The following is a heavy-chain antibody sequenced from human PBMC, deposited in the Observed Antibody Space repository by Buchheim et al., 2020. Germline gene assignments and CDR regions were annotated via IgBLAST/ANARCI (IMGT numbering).Heavy chain of an antibody. CDR3: ARVLPFEEWLLSDYYFDY. J-gene: IGHJ4*02. D-gene: IGHD3-3*01. V-gene: IGHV3-7*01. CDR2: IKQDGSEK. CDR1: GFTFSSYW. Sequence: EVQLVESGGGLVQPGGSLRLSCAASGFTFSSYWMSWVRQAPGRGLEWVANIKQDGSEKYYVDSVKGRFTISRDNAKNSLYLQMNSLRAEDTAVYYCARVLPFEEWLLSDYYFDYWGQGTL.